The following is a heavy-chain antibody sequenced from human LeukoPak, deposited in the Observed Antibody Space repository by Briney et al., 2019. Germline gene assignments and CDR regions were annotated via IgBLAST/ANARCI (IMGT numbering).Heavy chain of an antibody. D-gene: IGHD4-17*01. J-gene: IGHJ5*02. V-gene: IGHV4-59*12. CDR3: ARDSSGDSTRWFDP. CDR2: IYYSGST. CDR1: GGSISSYY. Sequence: SETLSLTCTVSGGSISSYYWSWIRQPPGKGLEWLGYIYYSGSTNYNPSLKSRVTISVDTSKNQFSLKLSSVTAADTAVYYCARDSSGDSTRWFDPWGQGTLVTVSS.